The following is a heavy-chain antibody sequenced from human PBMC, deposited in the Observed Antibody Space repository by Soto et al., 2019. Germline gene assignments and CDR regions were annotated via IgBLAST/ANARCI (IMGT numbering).Heavy chain of an antibody. V-gene: IGHV3-74*03. D-gene: IGHD5-12*01. J-gene: IGHJ4*02. CDR1: GFTLSNYW. CDR3: GYMATHH. Sequence: EVQLVESGGGLVQPGGSLRLSCAASGFTLSNYWMHWVRQAPGKGLAWVSRINPDGSTTSYADSVKGRFTISRDNARNTVYLQMNSLRVDDTAMYYCGYMATHHWGQGTLVTVSS. CDR2: INPDGSTT.